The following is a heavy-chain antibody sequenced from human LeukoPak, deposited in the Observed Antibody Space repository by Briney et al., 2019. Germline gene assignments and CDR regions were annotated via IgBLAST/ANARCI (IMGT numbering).Heavy chain of an antibody. D-gene: IGHD1-1*01. V-gene: IGHV3-48*03. CDR1: GFTFSSYE. CDR3: AKDRKVLGL. CDR2: ISSSGSTI. Sequence: PGGSLRLSCAASGFTFSSYEMNYVRQAPGKGLEWVSYISSSGSTIYYADSVKGRFSISRDNSKNTLSLQMKSLRAEDTAVYYCAKDRKVLGLWGQGTMVTVSS. J-gene: IGHJ3*01.